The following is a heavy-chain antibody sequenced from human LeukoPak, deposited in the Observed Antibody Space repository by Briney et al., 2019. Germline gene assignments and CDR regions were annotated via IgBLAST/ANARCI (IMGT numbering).Heavy chain of an antibody. V-gene: IGHV3-53*01. CDR1: GSTVSSNY. Sequence: PGGSLRLSCAASGSTVSSNYMSWVRQAPGKGLEWVSVIYSGGSTYYADSVKGRFTISRDNSKNTLYLQMNSLRAEDTAVYYCATTIVVVTAALDYWGQGTLVTVSS. D-gene: IGHD2-21*02. CDR2: IYSGGST. J-gene: IGHJ4*02. CDR3: ATTIVVVTAALDY.